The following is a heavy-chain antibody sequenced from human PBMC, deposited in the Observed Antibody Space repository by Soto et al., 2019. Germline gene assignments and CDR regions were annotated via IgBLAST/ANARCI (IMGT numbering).Heavy chain of an antibody. V-gene: IGHV4-61*08. D-gene: IGHD3-10*01. J-gene: IGHJ5*02. CDR1: GGYGSGLGYS. Sequence: SETMCLRWGVAGGYGSGLGYSWSGIRQPPGKGLEWIGYVYNSGTTIYNPSLQSRVTISIDTSKNQVSLTLSSVTAADTAVYYCATGVAMIRGVWGLAPWGQGTLVTVSS. CDR3: ATGVAMIRGVWGLAP. CDR2: VYNSGTT.